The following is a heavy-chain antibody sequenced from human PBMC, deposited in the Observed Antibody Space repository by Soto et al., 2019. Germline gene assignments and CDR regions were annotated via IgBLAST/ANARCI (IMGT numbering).Heavy chain of an antibody. D-gene: IGHD6-13*01. Sequence: QLQLVESGGGVVQPGRSLRLSCAASGFTFSSYAIHWVRQAPRKGLEWVTVISYDGSNKYYADSVKGRFTISRDNSENTLYLQMNSLRAEDTSVYYCARHSTDGTRSERWLPMEMGSIDIWGQGTMVTVSS. J-gene: IGHJ3*02. V-gene: IGHV3-30-3*01. CDR2: ISYDGSNK. CDR3: ARHSTDGTRSERWLPMEMGSIDI. CDR1: GFTFSSYA.